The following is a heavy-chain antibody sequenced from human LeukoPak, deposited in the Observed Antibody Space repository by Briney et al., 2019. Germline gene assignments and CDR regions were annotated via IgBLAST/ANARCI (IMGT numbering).Heavy chain of an antibody. V-gene: IGHV4-4*02. D-gene: IGHD1-26*01. J-gene: IGHJ4*02. Sequence: SETLSLTCAVSGGSISSSNWWSWVRQPPGKGLEWIGEIYHSGSTNYNPSLKSRVTISVDTSKNQFSLKLSSVTAADTAVYYCARQYSGSFDYWGQGTLVTVSS. CDR2: IYHSGST. CDR3: ARQYSGSFDY. CDR1: GGSISSSNW.